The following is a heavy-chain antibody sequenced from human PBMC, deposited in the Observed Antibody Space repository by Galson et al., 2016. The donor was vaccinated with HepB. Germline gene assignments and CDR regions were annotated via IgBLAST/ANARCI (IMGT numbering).Heavy chain of an antibody. CDR2: FYSRGRT. D-gene: IGHD1-26*01. V-gene: IGHV4-59*01. Sequence: ETLSLTCTVSGGSITRDYWGWIRQPPGRGLEWIGYFYSRGRTKYNPSLKSRAIISVDTSKNQFSLKLNSVTAADTAVYYCAKVYSGAYGYWGQGALVTVS. CDR1: GGSITRDY. J-gene: IGHJ4*02. CDR3: AKVYSGAYGY.